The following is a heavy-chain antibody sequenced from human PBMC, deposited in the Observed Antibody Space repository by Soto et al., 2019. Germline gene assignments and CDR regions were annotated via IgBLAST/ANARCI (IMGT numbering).Heavy chain of an antibody. D-gene: IGHD1-26*01. J-gene: IGHJ6*02. CDR2: MDPNSGNT. V-gene: IGHV1-8*01. CDR3: ARAGTGYGMDV. Sequence: DSVKVSCKASGYTFTSYDITWVRQATGQGLAWMGWMDPNSGNTRYAQKFQGRVTLTRNTSISTAYMELSSLRSEDTAGYYCARAGTGYGMDVWGQGTTVTVSS. CDR1: GYTFTSYD.